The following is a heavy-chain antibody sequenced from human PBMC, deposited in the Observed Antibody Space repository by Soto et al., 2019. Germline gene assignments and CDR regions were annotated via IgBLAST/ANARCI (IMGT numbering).Heavy chain of an antibody. Sequence: PSETLSLTCTVSGGSISSSDYYWGWIRQPPGKGLQWIGTIYYSGNTYHNPSLQSRVTISVDTSKNQFSLKLSSVTAADTAVYYCARRAVAGTPYYFDYWGQGTPDTVSS. CDR3: ARRAVAGTPYYFDY. D-gene: IGHD6-19*01. J-gene: IGHJ4*02. CDR2: IYYSGNT. CDR1: GGSISSSDYY. V-gene: IGHV4-39*01.